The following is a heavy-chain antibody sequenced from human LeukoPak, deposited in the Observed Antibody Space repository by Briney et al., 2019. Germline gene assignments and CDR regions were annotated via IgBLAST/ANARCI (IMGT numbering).Heavy chain of an antibody. Sequence: ASVKVSCKASGYTFTGYYIHWVRQAPGQGLEWMGWINPNSGGTNYAQKFQGRVTMTRETSISTAYMELSRLRSNDTAVYYCAREGPGEGFVATIFYYYYYMDVWGKGTTVTVSS. D-gene: IGHD5-12*01. V-gene: IGHV1-2*02. CDR3: AREGPGEGFVATIFYYYYYMDV. J-gene: IGHJ6*03. CDR2: INPNSGGT. CDR1: GYTFTGYY.